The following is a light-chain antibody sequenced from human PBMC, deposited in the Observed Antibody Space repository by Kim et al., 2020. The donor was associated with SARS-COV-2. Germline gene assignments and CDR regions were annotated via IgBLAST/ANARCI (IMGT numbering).Light chain of an antibody. J-gene: IGKJ2*01. CDR1: QSVLYSSNNKNY. Sequence: DIVMTQSPDSLAVSLGERATINCKSSQSVLYSSNNKNYLAWYQQKPGQPPKLLIYWASTREYGVPDRFSGSGSGTDFTLTISSLQAEDVAVYYCQQYYSTPTFGQGTKLEI. V-gene: IGKV4-1*01. CDR3: QQYYSTPT. CDR2: WAS.